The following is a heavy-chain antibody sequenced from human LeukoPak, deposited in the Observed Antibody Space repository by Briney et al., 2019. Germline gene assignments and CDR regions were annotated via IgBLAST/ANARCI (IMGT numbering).Heavy chain of an antibody. D-gene: IGHD2-2*01. CDR1: GYTFTSYG. V-gene: IGHV1-18*01. Sequence: ASVKVSCKASGYTFTSYGISWVRQAPGQGLEWMGWISAYNGNTNYAQKLQGRVTMTTDTSTSTAYMELRSLRSDDTAVYYCARDLSVVVPAAETGGLFDPWGQGTLVTVSS. CDR3: ARDLSVVVPAAETGGLFDP. J-gene: IGHJ5*02. CDR2: ISAYNGNT.